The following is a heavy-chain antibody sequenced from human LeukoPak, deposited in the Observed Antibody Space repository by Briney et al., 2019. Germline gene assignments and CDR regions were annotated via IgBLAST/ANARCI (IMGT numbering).Heavy chain of an antibody. Sequence: GASVKVSCKASGYIFTDYYIHWVRQAPGQGLEWMGRINPNNGGTTYAQNFQGRVTMTWDTSISTAYMELSRLISDDTAIYYCARWFGEVPGDYWGQGTLVTVSS. CDR2: INPNNGGT. V-gene: IGHV1-2*06. D-gene: IGHD3-10*01. CDR1: GYIFTDYY. J-gene: IGHJ4*02. CDR3: ARWFGEVPGDY.